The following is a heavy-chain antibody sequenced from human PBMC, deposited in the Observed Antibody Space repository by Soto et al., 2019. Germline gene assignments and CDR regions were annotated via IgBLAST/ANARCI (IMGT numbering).Heavy chain of an antibody. J-gene: IGHJ4*02. CDR3: ARDYDGY. V-gene: IGHV3-7*01. Sequence: EVQLVESGGGLVQPGESLRLSCVASGFTFSLYWMSWVRQAPGRGPEWVASIKEDGSVKQYVDSVKGRFTISRDNSKNSLYLQMSSLRVEATAVYYCARDYDGYWGQGTLVTVSS. CDR1: GFTFSLYW. D-gene: IGHD5-12*01. CDR2: IKEDGSVK.